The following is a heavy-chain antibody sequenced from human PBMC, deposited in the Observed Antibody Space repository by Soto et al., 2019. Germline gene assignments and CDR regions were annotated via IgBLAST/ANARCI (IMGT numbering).Heavy chain of an antibody. Sequence: QVQLVESGGGVVEPGRSLRLSCAASGFTFSSYAMHWVRQAPGKGLEWVAVISYDGSNKYYADSVKGRFTISRDNSKHTLYLQMNTLRAEDTAVYFCAREPSWQPHTPLFPYWGQGTLVTFSS. V-gene: IGHV3-30-3*01. CDR1: GFTFSSYA. D-gene: IGHD2-15*01. CDR2: ISYDGSNK. J-gene: IGHJ4*02. CDR3: AREPSWQPHTPLFPY.